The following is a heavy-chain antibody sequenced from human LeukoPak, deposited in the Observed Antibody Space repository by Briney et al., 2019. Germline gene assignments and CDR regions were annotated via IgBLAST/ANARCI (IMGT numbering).Heavy chain of an antibody. D-gene: IGHD3-3*01. CDR3: ARDRSYDFWSGYSTPDY. CDR2: IWYDGSNK. V-gene: IGHV3-33*01. J-gene: IGHJ4*02. Sequence: GGSLRLSCAASGFTFSSYDMHWVRQAPGKGLEWVAVIWYDGSNKYYADSVKGRFTISRDNSKSTLDLQMNSLRAEDTAVYYCARDRSYDFWSGYSTPDYWGQGTLVTVSS. CDR1: GFTFSSYD.